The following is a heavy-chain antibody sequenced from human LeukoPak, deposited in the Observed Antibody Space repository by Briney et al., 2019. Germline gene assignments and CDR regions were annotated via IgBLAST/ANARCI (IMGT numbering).Heavy chain of an antibody. CDR2: IWYDGSNK. CDR3: ARAKDNSGRDGFDI. V-gene: IGHV3-33*01. D-gene: IGHD6-19*01. CDR1: GLTFSTYG. J-gene: IGHJ3*02. Sequence: GGSLRLSCAASGLTFSTYGLHWVRQAPGKGLEWVAVIWYDGSNKYYADSVKGRFTISRDNSKNTLYLQMNSLRAEDTAVYYCARAKDNSGRDGFDIWGQGTMVTVSS.